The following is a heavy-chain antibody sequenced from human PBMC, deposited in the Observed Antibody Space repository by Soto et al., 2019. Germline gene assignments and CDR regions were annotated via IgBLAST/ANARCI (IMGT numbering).Heavy chain of an antibody. V-gene: IGHV3-48*02. J-gene: IGHJ4*02. CDR2: ISSSSTI. CDR1: GFTFSSYS. D-gene: IGHD3-22*01. Sequence: GGSLRLSCAASGFTFSSYSMNWVRQAPGKGLEWVSYISSSSTIYYADSVKGRFTISRDNAKNSLYLQMNSLRDEDTAVYYCARRYYYDSSGVFDYWGQGTLVTVSS. CDR3: ARRYYYDSSGVFDY.